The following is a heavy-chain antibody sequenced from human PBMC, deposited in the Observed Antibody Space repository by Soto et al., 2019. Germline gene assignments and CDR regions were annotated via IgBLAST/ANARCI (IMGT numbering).Heavy chain of an antibody. Sequence: EMQLLDSGGGLVQPGGSLRLSCAASGFTFGSYSISWIRQPPWKGLEWVATISGSGESTYYADSVKGRFTISRDNSKNTLYLQMNSLRAEDTAVYHCAKGGEYWYFDLWGRGTLVTVSS. CDR1: GFTFGSYS. CDR3: AKGGEYWYFDL. J-gene: IGHJ2*01. CDR2: ISGSGEST. D-gene: IGHD3-10*01. V-gene: IGHV3-23*01.